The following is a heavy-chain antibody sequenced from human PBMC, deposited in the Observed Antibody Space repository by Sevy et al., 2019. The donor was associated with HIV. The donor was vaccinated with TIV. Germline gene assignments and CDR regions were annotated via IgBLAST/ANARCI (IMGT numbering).Heavy chain of an antibody. V-gene: IGHV3-30-3*01. Sequence: QLGGSLRLSCAASGFTFTLYAIHWVRQAPGKGLEWVALISYSGTNKYYEDSVKGRLTISRNNSKKTAYLQMNNLRTDDTAVYYCARVAVEYCTDDGYHRFDYWGQGTQVTVSS. D-gene: IGHD2-8*01. J-gene: IGHJ4*02. CDR1: GFTFTLYA. CDR2: ISYSGTNK. CDR3: ARVAVEYCTDDGYHRFDY.